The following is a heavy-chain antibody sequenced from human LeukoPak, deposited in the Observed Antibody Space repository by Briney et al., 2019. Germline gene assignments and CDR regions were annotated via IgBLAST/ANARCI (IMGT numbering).Heavy chain of an antibody. CDR2: IRYDASNK. CDR3: AKDRSIGTYYTFDH. V-gene: IGHV3-30*02. Sequence: PGGSLRLSCAASGFTFSSYGMHWVRQAPGKGLEWVAFIRYDASNKYYADSVKGRFTISRDNSKNTLYLQMSSLTAADTAVYYCAKDRSIGTYYTFDHWGQGTLVTVSS. D-gene: IGHD1-26*01. J-gene: IGHJ4*02. CDR1: GFTFSSYG.